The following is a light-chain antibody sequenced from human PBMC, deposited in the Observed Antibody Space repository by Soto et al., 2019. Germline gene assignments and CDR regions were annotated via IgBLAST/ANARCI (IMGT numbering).Light chain of an antibody. Sequence: DIQMTQSPSSVSASIGDTVTITCRASQGISNYLAWYQQKPGKVPKLLIYAASTLQSGVPSRFSGSGSGTDFTLTISSLQPEDVATYYCQKYNSAPTWTFGQGTKVDIK. CDR3: QKYNSAPTWT. CDR1: QGISNY. CDR2: AAS. V-gene: IGKV1-27*01. J-gene: IGKJ1*01.